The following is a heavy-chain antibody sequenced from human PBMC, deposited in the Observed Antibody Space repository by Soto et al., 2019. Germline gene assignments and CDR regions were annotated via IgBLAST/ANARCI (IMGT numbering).Heavy chain of an antibody. D-gene: IGHD3-3*01. CDR3: ARLEGSVFGRGYFQH. Sequence: QVQLVQSGAEVKKPGSSVMVSCKASGGTFSSYAISWVRQAPGQGLEWMGGIIPIFGTANYAQKFQGRVTITADESTSTAYMERSSLRSEDTAVYYCARLEGSVFGRGYFQHWGQGTLVTVSS. V-gene: IGHV1-69*01. CDR1: GGTFSSYA. CDR2: IIPIFGTA. J-gene: IGHJ1*01.